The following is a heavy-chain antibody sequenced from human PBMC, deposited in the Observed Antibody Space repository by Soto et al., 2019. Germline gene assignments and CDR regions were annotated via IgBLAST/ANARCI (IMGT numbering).Heavy chain of an antibody. J-gene: IGHJ3*02. V-gene: IGHV3-21*01. Sequence: EVQLVESGGGLVKPGGSLRLSCAASGFTFSSYSMNWVRQAPGKGREWVSSISSSSSYIYYADSVKGRFTISRDNAKNSLYLQMNSLRAEDTAVYYCARRRDGYNPGAFDIWGQGTMVTVSS. D-gene: IGHD5-12*01. CDR2: ISSSSSYI. CDR3: ARRRDGYNPGAFDI. CDR1: GFTFSSYS.